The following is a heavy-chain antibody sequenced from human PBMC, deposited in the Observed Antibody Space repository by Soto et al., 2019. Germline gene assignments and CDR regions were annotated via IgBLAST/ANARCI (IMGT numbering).Heavy chain of an antibody. V-gene: IGHV1-8*01. CDR1: GYTFTTYD. Sequence: QVQLVQSGAEVKKPGASVKVSCKASGYTFTTYDIYWVRQGTGQGLEWMGWMNPNSGHTGYAQKFQGRVTMTRDTSISAASMELSSLRSDDTAVYYCAMGYYDLWSKYYGMDVWGQGTTVTVSS. CDR3: AMGYYDLWSKYYGMDV. CDR2: MNPNSGHT. J-gene: IGHJ6*02. D-gene: IGHD3-3*01.